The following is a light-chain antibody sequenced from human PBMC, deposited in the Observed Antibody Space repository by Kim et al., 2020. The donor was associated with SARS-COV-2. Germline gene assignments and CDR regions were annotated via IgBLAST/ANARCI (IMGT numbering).Light chain of an antibody. CDR2: RNN. V-gene: IGLV1-47*01. CDR3: AAWDDSLSGPV. Sequence: QSVLTQPPSASGTPGQRVTISCSGSSSNIGSNYVYWYQQVPGTAPKLLIYRNNQRPSGVPDRFSGSKSGTSASLAISGLRSDDEADYYCAAWDDSLSGPVFGGGTQLTVL. CDR1: SSNIGSNY. J-gene: IGLJ3*02.